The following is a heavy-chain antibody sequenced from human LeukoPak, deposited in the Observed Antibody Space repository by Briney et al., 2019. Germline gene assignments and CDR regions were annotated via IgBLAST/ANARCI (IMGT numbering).Heavy chain of an antibody. D-gene: IGHD3-3*01. Sequence: PSETLSLTCTVSGGSISSGDYYWSWIRQPPGKGLEWIGYIYYSGSTYYSPSLKSRLTISVDRTKNQFSLKLSSLTAADTAVYYCARDAVFGVVPYYFDYWGQGTLVTVSS. CDR2: IYYSGST. CDR3: ARDAVFGVVPYYFDY. CDR1: GGSISSGDYY. J-gene: IGHJ4*02. V-gene: IGHV4-30-4*01.